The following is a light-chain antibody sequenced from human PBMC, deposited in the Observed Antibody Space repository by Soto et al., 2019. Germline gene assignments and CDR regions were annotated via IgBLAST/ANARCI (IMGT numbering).Light chain of an antibody. CDR1: SGSVSSTNY. CDR2: STN. CDR3: VLYMGRGISV. V-gene: IGLV8-61*01. Sequence: QTVVTQEASFSVSPGGTVTLTCGLASGSVSSTNYPSWYQQTPDQAPRTLIYSTNIRSSGVPDRFSGSILGNKAALTITGAQADDESDYYCVLYMGRGISVFGGGTKLTVL. J-gene: IGLJ2*01.